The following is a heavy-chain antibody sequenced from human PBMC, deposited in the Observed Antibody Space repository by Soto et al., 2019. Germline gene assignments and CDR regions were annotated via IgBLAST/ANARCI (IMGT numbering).Heavy chain of an antibody. D-gene: IGHD6-19*01. V-gene: IGHV3-53*01. J-gene: IGHJ6*02. CDR1: GLTVSSNY. CDR2: TYTGGDT. Sequence: EVQLVESGGGLIQPGGSLRLSCEASGLTVSSNYMNWVRQTPGKGLEWVSLTYTGGDTFYAASVKGRFTVSRDNSKITLYLQMNSLRADDTAVYYCARMGQWRVPGDYYYGMDVWGQGTSVTVSS. CDR3: ARMGQWRVPGDYYYGMDV.